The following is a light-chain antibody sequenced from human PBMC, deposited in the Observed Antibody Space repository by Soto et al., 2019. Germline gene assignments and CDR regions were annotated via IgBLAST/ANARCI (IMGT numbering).Light chain of an antibody. V-gene: IGKV3-15*01. CDR3: QQYDNWPPYT. Sequence: MTQSPSALSASVGDRVTITCRASQDINKNLAWYQQKPGRAPRLLIYGVSTRASGIPARFSGSGSETEFTLTIRSLQSEDFAVYYCQQYDNWPPYTFGQGTKGDI. CDR1: QDINKN. J-gene: IGKJ2*01. CDR2: GVS.